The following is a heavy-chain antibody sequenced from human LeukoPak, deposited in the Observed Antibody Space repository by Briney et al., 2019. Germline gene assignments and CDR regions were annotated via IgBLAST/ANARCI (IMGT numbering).Heavy chain of an antibody. D-gene: IGHD3-10*01. CDR1: GFTFSSYA. CDR2: ISGSGGST. Sequence: GGSLRLSCAASGFTFSSYAMSWVRQAPGKGLEWVLAISGSGGSTYYADSVKGRFTISRDNSKNTLYLQMNSLRAEDTAVYYCAKDRRGVTMVRGVIIDYWGQGTLVTVSS. J-gene: IGHJ4*02. CDR3: AKDRRGVTMVRGVIIDY. V-gene: IGHV3-23*01.